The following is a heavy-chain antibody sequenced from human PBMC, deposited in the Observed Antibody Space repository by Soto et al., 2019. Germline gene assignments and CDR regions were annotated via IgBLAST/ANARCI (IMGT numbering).Heavy chain of an antibody. CDR3: TRHIIVGDIVARIVPDYYPYGMDV. D-gene: IGHD5-12*01. CDR2: ISSSSSTI. Sequence: GGSLRLSCAASGFTFSSYSMNWVRQAPGKGLEWVSYISSSSSTIYYADSVKGRFTISRDNAKNSLYLQMNSLRDEDTAVYYCTRHIIVGDIVARIVPDYYPYGMDVWGQGTTVTVSS. J-gene: IGHJ6*02. V-gene: IGHV3-48*02. CDR1: GFTFSSYS.